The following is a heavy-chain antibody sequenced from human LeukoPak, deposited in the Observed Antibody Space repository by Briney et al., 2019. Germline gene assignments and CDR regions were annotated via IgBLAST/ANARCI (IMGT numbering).Heavy chain of an antibody. CDR3: ARKRARLANYYGMDV. V-gene: IGHV4-31*03. J-gene: IGHJ6*02. D-gene: IGHD6-19*01. CDR1: GFSISSGGYY. Sequence: SQTLSLTCTVSGFSISSGGYYWSWIRQHPGKGLEWIGYIYYSESTYSNPSLKSRVTISVDTSKNQFSLKLSSVTAADTAVYYCARKRARLANYYGMDVWGQGTTVTVSS. CDR2: IYYSEST.